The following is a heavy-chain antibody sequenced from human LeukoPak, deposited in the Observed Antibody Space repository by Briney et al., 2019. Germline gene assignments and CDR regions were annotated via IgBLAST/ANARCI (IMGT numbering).Heavy chain of an antibody. CDR3: ARGTRITMVRGTPGGWFDP. J-gene: IGHJ5*02. D-gene: IGHD3-10*01. V-gene: IGHV1-2*02. CDR1: GYTFTSYY. Sequence: ASVKVSCKASGYTFTSYYMHWVRQAPGQGLEWMGWINPNSGGTNYAQKFQGRVTMTRDTSISTAYMELSRLRSDDTAVYYCARGTRITMVRGTPGGWFDPWGQGTLVTVSS. CDR2: INPNSGGT.